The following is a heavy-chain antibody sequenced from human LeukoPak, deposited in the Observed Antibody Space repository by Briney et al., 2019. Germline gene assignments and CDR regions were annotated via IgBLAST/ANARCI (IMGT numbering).Heavy chain of an antibody. J-gene: IGHJ4*02. V-gene: IGHV3-21*04. CDR2: ISSGSSYI. CDR3: AKDHLPGIVVADRDY. D-gene: IGHD6-19*01. CDR1: GFTFSTYS. Sequence: GGSLRLSCAASGFTFSTYSMNWVRQAPGKGLEWVSSISSGSSYIYYADSVKGRFTISRDNPKNTLYLQITSLRAEDTGVYYCAKDHLPGIVVADRDYWGQGTLVTVSS.